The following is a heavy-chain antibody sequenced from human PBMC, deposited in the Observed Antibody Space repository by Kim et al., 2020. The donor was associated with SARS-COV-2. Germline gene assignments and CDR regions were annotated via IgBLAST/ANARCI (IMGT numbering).Heavy chain of an antibody. CDR3: ARDRGGRGWEFDY. Sequence: SVKVSCKASGGTFSSYAISWVRQAPGQGLEWMGGIIPIFGTANYAQKFQGRVTITADESTSTAYMELSSLRSEDTAVYYCARDRGGRGWEFDYWGQGTLVTVSS. CDR1: GGTFSSYA. J-gene: IGHJ4*02. V-gene: IGHV1-69*13. D-gene: IGHD3-10*01. CDR2: IIPIFGTA.